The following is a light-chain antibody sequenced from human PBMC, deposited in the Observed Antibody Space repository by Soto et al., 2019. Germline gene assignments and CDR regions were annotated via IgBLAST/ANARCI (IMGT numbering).Light chain of an antibody. V-gene: IGLV2-14*01. Sequence: QSALTQPASVSGSPGQSITISCTGTSGDVGGYNYVSWYQQHPGKAPKLMIYDVSNRPSGVSNRFSGSKSGNTASLTISGLQAEDEADYYCSSYTSSSTPRVFGGGTKLTVL. CDR2: DVS. CDR3: SSYTSSSTPRV. CDR1: SGDVGGYNY. J-gene: IGLJ2*01.